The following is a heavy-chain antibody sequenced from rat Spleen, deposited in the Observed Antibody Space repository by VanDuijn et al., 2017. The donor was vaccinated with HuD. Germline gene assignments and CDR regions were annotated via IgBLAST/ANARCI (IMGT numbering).Heavy chain of an antibody. D-gene: IGHD1-6*01. CDR3: ATGPRILRLDWFAY. CDR2: LSYDATAP. V-gene: IGHV5-29*01. CDR1: GFTFSDYY. Sequence: EVQLVESDGGLVQPGRSLKLSCAASGFTFSDYYMAWVRQAPTKGLEWVATLSYDATAPYYRDSVKGRFTISRDTAQNTLYLQMNSLRSEDTATYYCATGPRILRLDWFAYWGQGTLVTVSS. J-gene: IGHJ3*01.